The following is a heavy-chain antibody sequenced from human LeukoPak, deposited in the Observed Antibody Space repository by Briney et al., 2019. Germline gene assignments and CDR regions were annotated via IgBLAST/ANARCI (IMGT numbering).Heavy chain of an antibody. CDR1: GFTFSDYG. D-gene: IGHD3-10*01. J-gene: IGHJ4*02. CDR2: IRYDGSNE. V-gene: IGHV3-30*02. Sequence: PGGSLRLSCAASGFTFSDYGMHWVRQAPGKGLEWVAFIRYDGSNENYAGSAKGRFTISRDNSKNTLYLQMNSLRAEDTAVYYCAKSVPAIRGEIDYWGQGTLVTVSS. CDR3: AKSVPAIRGEIDY.